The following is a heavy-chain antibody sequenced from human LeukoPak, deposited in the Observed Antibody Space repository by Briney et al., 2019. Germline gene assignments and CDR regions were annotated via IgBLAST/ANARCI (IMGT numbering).Heavy chain of an antibody. D-gene: IGHD2-8*02. V-gene: IGHV1-69*04. Sequence: SVKVSRKASGGTFSSYAISWVRQAPGQGLEWMGRIIPILGIANYAQKFQGRVTITADKSTSTAYMELSNLRSEDTAVYYCARDRYSTGDFGYWGQGTLVTVSS. CDR2: IIPILGIA. CDR3: ARDRYSTGDFGY. CDR1: GGTFSSYA. J-gene: IGHJ4*02.